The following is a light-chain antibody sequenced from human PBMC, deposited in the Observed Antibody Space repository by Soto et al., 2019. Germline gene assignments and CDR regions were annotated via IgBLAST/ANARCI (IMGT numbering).Light chain of an antibody. Sequence: QSVLTQPPSVSGAPGQRVTISCTGSSSNIGAGYDVHWYQQLPGTAPKLLIYGNSNRPSGVPDRFSGSKSGTSASLAITGLQAEDEADYYCQSYDSSISGYVFGTGTNVTVL. CDR1: SSNIGAGYD. CDR3: QSYDSSISGYV. V-gene: IGLV1-40*01. J-gene: IGLJ1*01. CDR2: GNS.